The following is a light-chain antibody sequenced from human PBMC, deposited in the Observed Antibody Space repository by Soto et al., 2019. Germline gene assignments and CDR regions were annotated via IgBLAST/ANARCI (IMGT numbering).Light chain of an antibody. J-gene: IGKJ1*01. CDR2: HTS. CDR3: QQYESSPRT. Sequence: ETVLTQSPGTLSLSPGERATLSCRASQSVGGSLAWHQQRPGQAPRLLVYHTSNRATGIQDRFSASGSGTDFTLTISRLEPEDFAVYYCQQYESSPRTFGQGTKVDIK. V-gene: IGKV3-20*01. CDR1: QSVGGS.